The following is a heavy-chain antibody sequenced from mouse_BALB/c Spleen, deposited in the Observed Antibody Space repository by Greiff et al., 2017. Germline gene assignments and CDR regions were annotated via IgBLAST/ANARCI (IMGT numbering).Heavy chain of an antibody. V-gene: IGHV14-3*02. CDR1: GFNIKDTY. Sequence: EVQGVESGAELVKPGASVKLSCTASGFNIKDTYMHWVKQRPEQGLEWIGRIDPANGNTKYDPKFQGKATITADTSSNTAYLQLSSLTSEDTAVYYCARWGNYVAYWGQGTLVTVSA. D-gene: IGHD2-1*01. J-gene: IGHJ3*01. CDR2: IDPANGNT. CDR3: ARWGNYVAY.